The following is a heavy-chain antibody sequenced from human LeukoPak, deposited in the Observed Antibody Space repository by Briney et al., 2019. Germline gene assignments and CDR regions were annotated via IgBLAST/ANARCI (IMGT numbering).Heavy chain of an antibody. CDR3: ARVGALCSSTSCYLNWFDP. V-gene: IGHV4-34*01. CDR2: INHSGST. D-gene: IGHD2-2*01. J-gene: IGHJ5*02. CDR1: GGSFSGYY. Sequence: SETLSLTCAVYGGSFSGYYWSWIRQPPGKGLEWIGAINHSGSTNYNPSLKSRVTISVDTSNNQFSLKLSSVTAADTAVYYCARVGALCSSTSCYLNWFDPWGQGTLVTVSS.